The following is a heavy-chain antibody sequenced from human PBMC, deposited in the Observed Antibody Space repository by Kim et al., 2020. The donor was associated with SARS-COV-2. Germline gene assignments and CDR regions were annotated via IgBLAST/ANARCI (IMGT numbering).Heavy chain of an antibody. CDR2: INPNSGGT. D-gene: IGHD3-10*01. V-gene: IGHV1-2*02. CDR1: GYTFTGYY. Sequence: ASVKVSCKASGYTFTGYYMHWVRQAPGQGLEWMGWINPNSGGTNYAQKFQGRVTMTRDTSISTAYMELSRLRSDDTAVYYCARGGELLWFGELLGGWFDPWGQGTLVTVSS. J-gene: IGHJ5*02. CDR3: ARGGELLWFGELLGGWFDP.